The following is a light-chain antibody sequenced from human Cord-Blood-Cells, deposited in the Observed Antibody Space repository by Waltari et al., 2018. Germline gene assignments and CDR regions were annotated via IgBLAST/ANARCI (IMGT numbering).Light chain of an antibody. Sequence: DIQMTQSPSSLSASVGVRVTITCRASQSISSYLNWYQQKPGKAAKLLIYASSSLQSGVPSRFSGSGSGTDFTLTISSLQPEDFATYYCQQSYSIPLTFGGGTKVEIK. CDR3: QQSYSIPLT. J-gene: IGKJ4*01. CDR1: QSISSY. V-gene: IGKV1-39*01. CDR2: ASS.